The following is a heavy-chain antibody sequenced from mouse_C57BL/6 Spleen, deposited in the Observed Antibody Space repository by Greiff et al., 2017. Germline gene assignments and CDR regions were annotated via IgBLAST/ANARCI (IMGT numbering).Heavy chain of an antibody. J-gene: IGHJ3*01. CDR3: APDYPWFAY. CDR2: ISDGGSYT. V-gene: IGHV5-4*03. Sequence: EVMLVESGGGLVKPGGSLKLSCAASGFTFSSYAMSWVRQTPEKRLEWVATISDGGSYTYYPDNVKGRFTISRDNAKNNLYLQMSHLKSEDTAMYYCAPDYPWFAYWGQGTLVTVSA. D-gene: IGHD2-4*01. CDR1: GFTFSSYA.